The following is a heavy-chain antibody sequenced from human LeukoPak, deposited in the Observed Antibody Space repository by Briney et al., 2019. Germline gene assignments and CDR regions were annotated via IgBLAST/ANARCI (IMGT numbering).Heavy chain of an antibody. CDR3: ARDETTPLPGAY. D-gene: IGHD4-17*01. CDR2: INHSGST. Sequence: GSLRLSCAASGFTFSSYSMNWVRQAPGKGLEWIGEINHSGSTHYNPSLKSRVTMSVDTSKNQFSMKLSSVTAADTAVYYCARDETTPLPGAYWGQGTLVTVSS. J-gene: IGHJ4*02. CDR1: GFTFSSYS. V-gene: IGHV4-34*01.